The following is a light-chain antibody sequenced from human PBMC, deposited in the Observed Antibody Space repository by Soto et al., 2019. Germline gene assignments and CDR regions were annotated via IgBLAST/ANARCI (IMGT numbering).Light chain of an antibody. CDR3: QQYNNWPRT. Sequence: DIQMTQSPSTPSASVGDRVTITCRASQNIRTWLAWYQHTPGKAPNLLIYKASTLASGVPSRFSGSGSGTEFTLTISSLQSEDFAVYYCQQYNNWPRTFGQGTKVDIK. J-gene: IGKJ1*01. V-gene: IGKV1-5*03. CDR2: KAS. CDR1: QNIRTW.